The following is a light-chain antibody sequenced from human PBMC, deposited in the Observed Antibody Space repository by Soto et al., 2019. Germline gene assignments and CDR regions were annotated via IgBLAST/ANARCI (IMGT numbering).Light chain of an antibody. CDR2: DAS. V-gene: IGKV3-11*01. Sequence: EIVLTQSPATLSLSPGERATLSCRASQSFSSYLAWYQQKPGQAPSLLIYDASKRATGIPARFSGRGSVTNFTLTISSLEPEDFAVYCCQQRTNWPPVITFGQGTRLEIK. CDR3: QQRTNWPPVIT. J-gene: IGKJ5*01. CDR1: QSFSSY.